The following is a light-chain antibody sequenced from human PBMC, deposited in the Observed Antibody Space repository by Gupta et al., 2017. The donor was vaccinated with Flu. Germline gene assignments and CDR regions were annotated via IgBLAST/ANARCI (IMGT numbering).Light chain of an antibody. CDR1: QSISTY. CDR3: QQRSNWL. V-gene: IGKV3-11*01. J-gene: IGKJ4*01. CDR2: DAS. Sequence: ENVLTQSPATLSLSPGERATLSCRASQSISTYLAWDQQKPGQAPRLLIYDASNRATGIQARFSGXGSXTDFTLXSSSLETEDFAVYYCQQRSNWLFGXGTKVEIK.